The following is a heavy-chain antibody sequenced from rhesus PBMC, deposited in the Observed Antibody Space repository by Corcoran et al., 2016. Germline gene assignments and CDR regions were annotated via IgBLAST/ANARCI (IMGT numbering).Heavy chain of an antibody. CDR2: SKGNSGSS. D-gene: IGHD2-39*01. CDR1: GASISSFW. Sequence: QVQLQESGPGLVKPSEILSLTCAVSGASISSFWWTWIRPPPGRGLEWMGGSKGNSGSSYYSPSLSSRVSISKDASKNQFSLKLSSLTAADTAVYYCASEFVSWGPGVLVTVSS. CDR3: ASEFVS. J-gene: IGHJ5-1*01. V-gene: IGHV4-80*01.